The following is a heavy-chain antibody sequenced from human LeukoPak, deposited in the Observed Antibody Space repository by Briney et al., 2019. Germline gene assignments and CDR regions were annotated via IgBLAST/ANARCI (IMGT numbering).Heavy chain of an antibody. CDR3: ARGWLAEATVVTPYNY. D-gene: IGHD4-23*01. Sequence: SVKVSCKASGGTFSSYAISWVRQAPGQGLEWMGGIIPIFGTPNYAQRFQGRVTITADESTSTAYMGLSSLRSEDTAVYYCARGWLAEATVVTPYNYWGQGTLVTVSS. CDR2: IIPIFGTP. V-gene: IGHV1-69*13. J-gene: IGHJ4*02. CDR1: GGTFSSYA.